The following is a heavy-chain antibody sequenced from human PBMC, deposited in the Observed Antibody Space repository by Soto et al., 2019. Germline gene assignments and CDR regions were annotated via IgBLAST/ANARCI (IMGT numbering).Heavy chain of an antibody. D-gene: IGHD5-12*01. CDR1: GGTFSSYA. CDR2: IIPIFGTA. Sequence: QVQLVQSGAEVKKPGSSVKVSCKASGGTFSSYAISWVRQAPGQGLEWMGGIIPIFGTANYAQKFQGRVXITXXXSTRTAYMELXXLXSXXTAVYYCARDGRARRDSGYDELVDYGEPYYDGMDVWGQGTTVTVSS. V-gene: IGHV1-69*05. CDR3: ARDGRARRDSGYDELVDYGEPYYDGMDV. J-gene: IGHJ6*02.